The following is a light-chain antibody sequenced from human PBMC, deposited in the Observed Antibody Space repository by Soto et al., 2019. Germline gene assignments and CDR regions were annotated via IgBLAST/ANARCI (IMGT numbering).Light chain of an antibody. Sequence: EIVLIRYSRIVTLSRGKRATXYCSASQSVSSSNLAWYQQKLGQAPRLLIYGASSRATGIPDRFSASGSGPDFTLTITRLEPEDFAVYCCQQYFSSPWTFGQGTELE. CDR2: GAS. CDR3: QQYFSSPWT. CDR1: QSVSSSN. V-gene: IGKV3-20*01. J-gene: IGKJ5*01.